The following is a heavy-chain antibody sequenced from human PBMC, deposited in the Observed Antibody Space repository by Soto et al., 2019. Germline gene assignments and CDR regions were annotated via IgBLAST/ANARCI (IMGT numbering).Heavy chain of an antibody. CDR1: GFTFSSYS. V-gene: IGHV3-21*01. D-gene: IGHD6-13*01. CDR2: ISSSSSYI. Sequence: EVQLVESGGGLVKPGGSLRLSCAASGFTFSSYSMNWVRQAPGKGLEWVSSISSSSSYIYYAASVKGRFTISTDNAKNSLYLQMNSLRAEDTAVYYCARDPRIAAAGTPDYWGQGTLVTVSS. CDR3: ARDPRIAAAGTPDY. J-gene: IGHJ4*02.